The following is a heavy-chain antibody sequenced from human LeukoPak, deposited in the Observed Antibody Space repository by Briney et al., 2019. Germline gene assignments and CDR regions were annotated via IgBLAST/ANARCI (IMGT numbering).Heavy chain of an antibody. CDR2: ISTRGSS. Sequence: SETLSLTCTVSGGSISSGPYYWNWFRQPAGKGLEWIGRISTRGSSNYNPSLKSRLTLSVDMSNNQFSLSLNSVTAADTATYYCARDLLRGESGSWFEASDIWGQGTMVTVSS. V-gene: IGHV4-61*02. J-gene: IGHJ3*02. CDR1: GGSISSGPYY. D-gene: IGHD6-13*01. CDR3: ARDLLRGESGSWFEASDI.